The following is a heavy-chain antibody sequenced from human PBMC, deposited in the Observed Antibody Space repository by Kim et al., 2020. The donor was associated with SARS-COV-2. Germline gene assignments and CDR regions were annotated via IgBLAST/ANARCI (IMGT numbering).Heavy chain of an antibody. Sequence: TNYNPSLKSRVTISVDTSKNQFSLKLSSVTAADTAVYYCARRRRGTEFDYWGQGTLVTVSS. J-gene: IGHJ4*02. V-gene: IGHV4-61*07. CDR3: ARRRRGTEFDY. CDR2: T. D-gene: IGHD1-1*01.